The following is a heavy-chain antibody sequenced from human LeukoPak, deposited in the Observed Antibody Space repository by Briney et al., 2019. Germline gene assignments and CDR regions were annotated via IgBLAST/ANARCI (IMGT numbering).Heavy chain of an antibody. J-gene: IGHJ4*02. CDR1: GFVFSIYT. CDR2: ISGSGNGFSI. D-gene: IGHD3-16*01. Sequence: GGSLRLSCSDSGFVFSIYTMYWVRQTPGKGPEYVSTISGSGNGFSIYYADSVKGRFTISRDDSKSILYLQMNGLRSEDTAVYYCVKDFGRVRGTPDSWGQGTLVTVSS. CDR3: VKDFGRVRGTPDS. V-gene: IGHV3-64D*06.